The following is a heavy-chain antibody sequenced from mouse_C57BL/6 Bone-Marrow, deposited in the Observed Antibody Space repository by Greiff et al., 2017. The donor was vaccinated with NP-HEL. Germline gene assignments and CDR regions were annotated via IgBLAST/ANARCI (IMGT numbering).Heavy chain of an antibody. CDR3: ARSNYYGSSPFDY. CDR2: INPNNGGT. V-gene: IGHV1-26*01. D-gene: IGHD1-1*01. Sequence: VQLKQSGPELVKPGASVKISCKASGYTFTDYYMNWVKQSHGKSLEWIGDINPNNGGTSYNQKFKGKATLTVDKSSSTAYMELRSLTSEDSAVYYCARSNYYGSSPFDYWGQGTTLTVSS. CDR1: GYTFTDYY. J-gene: IGHJ2*01.